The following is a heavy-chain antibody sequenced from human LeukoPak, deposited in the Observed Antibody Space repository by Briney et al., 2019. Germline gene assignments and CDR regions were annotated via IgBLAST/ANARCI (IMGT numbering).Heavy chain of an antibody. J-gene: IGHJ4*02. V-gene: IGHV1-8*01. CDR3: ARVDGDETLDY. D-gene: IGHD4-17*01. Sequence: GASVKVSCKASGYTFTSHHINWMRQAAGQGLEWMGWMNPNSGNTVYAQKFQGRVTMTRNTSISTAYMELSSLRSEDTAVYYCARVDGDETLDYWGQGTLVTVSS. CDR2: MNPNSGNT. CDR1: GYTFTSHH.